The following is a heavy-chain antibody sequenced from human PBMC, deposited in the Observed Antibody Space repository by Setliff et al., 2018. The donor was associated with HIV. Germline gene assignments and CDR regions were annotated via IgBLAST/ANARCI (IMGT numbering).Heavy chain of an antibody. CDR2: ISSSSSYT. CDR3: AQAQTSVSGSYYQYLQH. J-gene: IGHJ1*01. V-gene: IGHV3-11*06. D-gene: IGHD3-10*01. CDR1: GFTFSDYY. Sequence: KPGGSLRLSCAASGFTFSDYYMSWIRQAPGKGLEWVSYISSSSSYTNYADSVKGRFTISRDNSKNTLYLQMNSLRAEDTAVYYCAQAQTSVSGSYYQYLQHWGQGTLVTVSS.